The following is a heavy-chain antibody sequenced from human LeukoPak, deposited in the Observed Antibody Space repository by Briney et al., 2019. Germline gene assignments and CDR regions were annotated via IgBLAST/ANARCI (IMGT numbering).Heavy chain of an antibody. J-gene: IGHJ5*01. CDR2: FDPGDDET. Sequence: SVKVSCTVSGYSLSELSTHWVRQAPGQGLEWMGGFDPGDDETIYAQKFQGRVTMTEDTSTDTAYLELSSLRSEDTAVYFCATEKDLLLDSWGQGAPVTVSS. CDR3: ATEKDLLLDS. D-gene: IGHD1-26*01. V-gene: IGHV1-24*01. CDR1: GYSLSELS.